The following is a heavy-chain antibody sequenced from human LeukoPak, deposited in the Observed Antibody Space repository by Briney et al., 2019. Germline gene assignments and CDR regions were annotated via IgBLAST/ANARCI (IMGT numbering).Heavy chain of an antibody. J-gene: IGHJ3*02. Sequence: SETLSRTXTVSGGSISSYYWSWIRQPPGQGLEWIGYIYYSGSTNYNPSLKSGVTTSVDTSKNQFSLKLSSVTAADTAVYYCARDEYSSGWTDAFDIWGQGTMVTVSS. CDR1: GGSISSYY. D-gene: IGHD6-19*01. CDR2: IYYSGST. CDR3: ARDEYSSGWTDAFDI. V-gene: IGHV4-59*01.